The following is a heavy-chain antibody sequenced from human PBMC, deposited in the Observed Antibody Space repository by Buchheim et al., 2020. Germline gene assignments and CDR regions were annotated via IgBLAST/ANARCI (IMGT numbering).Heavy chain of an antibody. CDR3: ASEVTNNYYYYGMDV. CDR1: GFTFSAYE. Sequence: EVQLVESGGGLVQPGGSLRLSCAASGFTFSAYEMNWVRQAPGKGLEWVSYISSSGGTIYYADSVKGRFTISRDNAQNSLFLQMNSLRAEDTAVYYCASEVTNNYYYYGMDVWGQGTT. V-gene: IGHV3-48*03. J-gene: IGHJ6*02. CDR2: ISSSGGTI.